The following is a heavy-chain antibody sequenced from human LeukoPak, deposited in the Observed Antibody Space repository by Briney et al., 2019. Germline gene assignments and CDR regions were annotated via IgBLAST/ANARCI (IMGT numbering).Heavy chain of an antibody. V-gene: IGHV4-39*07. CDR2: IYYSGST. CDR3: ARDKMGSGSYPHFDY. D-gene: IGHD3-10*01. CDR1: GGSISSGGYY. Sequence: SETLSLTCTVSGGSISSGGYYWGWIRQPPGKGLEWIGSIYYSGSTYYNPSLKSRVTISVDTSKNQFSLKLSSVTAADTAVYYCARDKMGSGSYPHFDYWGQGTLVTVSS. J-gene: IGHJ4*02.